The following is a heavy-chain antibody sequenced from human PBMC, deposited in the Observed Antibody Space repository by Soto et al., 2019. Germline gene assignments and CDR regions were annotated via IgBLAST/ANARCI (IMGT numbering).Heavy chain of an antibody. CDR2: IYWNDDK. CDR3: AHTLLAPVVIWAFDI. J-gene: IGHJ3*02. Sequence: ESGPTLVNPTQTLTLTCTFSGFSLSTSGVGVGWIRQPPGKALEWLALIYWNDDKRYSPSLKSRLTITKDTSKNQVVLTMTNMDPVDTATYYCAHTLLAPVVIWAFDIWGQGTMVTVSS. V-gene: IGHV2-5*01. CDR1: GFSLSTSGVG. D-gene: IGHD3-22*01.